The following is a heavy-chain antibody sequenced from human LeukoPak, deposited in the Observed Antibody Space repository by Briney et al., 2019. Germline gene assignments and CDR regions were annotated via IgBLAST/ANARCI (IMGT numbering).Heavy chain of an antibody. D-gene: IGHD6-19*01. CDR2: INTYNGNT. V-gene: IGHV1-18*01. J-gene: IGHJ6*02. Sequence: ASVKVSCKASGYTFTSSGISWVRQAPGQGLEWMGWINTYNGNTNYAQKLQGRVTMTTDTPTSTAYMELRSLRSDDTAVFYCARDEQWLVPISRPFYGMDVWGQGTTVTVSS. CDR1: GYTFTSSG. CDR3: ARDEQWLVPISRPFYGMDV.